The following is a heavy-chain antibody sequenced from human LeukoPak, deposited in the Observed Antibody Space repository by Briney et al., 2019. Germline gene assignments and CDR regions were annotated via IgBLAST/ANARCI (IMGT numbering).Heavy chain of an antibody. D-gene: IGHD3-22*01. CDR2: ISGSGGST. V-gene: IGHV3-23*01. CDR3: ANFPPYYFDSTGYY. CDR1: GFTFSIYA. Sequence: GGSLRLSCAASGFTFSIYAMSWVRQAPGKGLEWVSGISGSGGSTYYADSVKGRFTISRDNSKKTLYLQMNSLRAEDTAVYYCANFPPYYFDSTGYYWGQGTLVTVSS. J-gene: IGHJ4*02.